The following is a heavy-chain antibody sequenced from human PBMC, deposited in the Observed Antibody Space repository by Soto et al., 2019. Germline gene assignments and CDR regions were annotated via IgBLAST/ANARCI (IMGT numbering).Heavy chain of an antibody. J-gene: IGHJ6*02. CDR3: AREFAVPAAISYYYGMDV. CDR2: ISSSSSYI. Sequence: PRGSLRLSCSASGFTFSSYSMNWFRQAPGKGLEWVSSISSSSSYIYYADSVKGRFTISRDNAKNSLYLQMNSLRAEDTAVYYCAREFAVPAAISYYYGMDVWGQGTTVTVSS. D-gene: IGHD2-2*01. V-gene: IGHV3-21*01. CDR1: GFTFSSYS.